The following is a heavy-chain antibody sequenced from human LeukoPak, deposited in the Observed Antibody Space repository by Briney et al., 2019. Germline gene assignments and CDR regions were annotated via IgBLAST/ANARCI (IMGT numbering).Heavy chain of an antibody. Sequence: GASVKVSCKASGFSFTSYGISWVRQAPGRGLEWMGWISAYNGNTNYAQKVQGRVTLTTDTSTSTAYMELSSLRSEDTAVYYCASRQGVVVTAPGRGHPYYWYFDLWGRGTLVTVSS. CDR3: ASRQGVVVTAPGRGHPYYWYFDL. V-gene: IGHV1-18*04. J-gene: IGHJ2*01. D-gene: IGHD2-21*02. CDR1: GFSFTSYG. CDR2: ISAYNGNT.